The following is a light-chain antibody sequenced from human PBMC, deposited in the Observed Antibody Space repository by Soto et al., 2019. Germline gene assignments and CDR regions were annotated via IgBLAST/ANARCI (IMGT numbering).Light chain of an antibody. CDR3: QQRSKC. Sequence: EIVLTQSPATLSFSPGERATLSCRASQSVSIYLAWYQQKPGQAPRLLIYDASNRATGIPAKFSGSGSGTDFTLTISSLEPEDFAVYGCQQRSKCFGGGPNVDIK. V-gene: IGKV3-11*01. CDR2: DAS. CDR1: QSVSIY. J-gene: IGKJ4*01.